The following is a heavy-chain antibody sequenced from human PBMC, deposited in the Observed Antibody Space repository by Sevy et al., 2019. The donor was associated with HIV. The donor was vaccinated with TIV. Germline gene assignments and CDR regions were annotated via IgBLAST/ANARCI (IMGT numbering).Heavy chain of an antibody. Sequence: SETLSLTCTVSGGSISSSSYYWGWIRQPPGKGLEWIGSIYYSGSTYYNPSLKSRVTISVDTSKNQFSLKLSSETAADTAVYYCARGGGKQLWFELDYWGQGTLVTVSS. CDR1: GGSISSSSYY. V-gene: IGHV4-39*01. CDR2: IYYSGST. CDR3: ARGGGKQLWFELDY. D-gene: IGHD5-18*01. J-gene: IGHJ4*02.